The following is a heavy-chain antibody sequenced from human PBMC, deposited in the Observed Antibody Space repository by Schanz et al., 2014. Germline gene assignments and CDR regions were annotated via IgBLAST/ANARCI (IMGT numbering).Heavy chain of an antibody. CDR2: IIPSLGLA. J-gene: IGHJ4*02. D-gene: IGHD6-13*01. CDR1: GGTFSTYP. Sequence: QVQLVQSGAEVKKPGSSMKVSCKASGGTFSTYPINWLRQAPGQGLEWMGRIIPSLGLAKYEQKFQDKVTITADTSTTTAYMDVSSLRSEDTAVYYCASSGAGYSSSWDFDYWGQGTLVTVSS. V-gene: IGHV1-69*09. CDR3: ASSGAGYSSSWDFDY.